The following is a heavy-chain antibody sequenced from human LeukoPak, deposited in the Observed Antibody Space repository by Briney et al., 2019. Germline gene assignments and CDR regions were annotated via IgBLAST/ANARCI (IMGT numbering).Heavy chain of an antibody. D-gene: IGHD6-19*01. CDR2: ISWNSGSI. Sequence: GGSLRLSCAASGFTFDDYAMHWVRQAPGKGLEWVSGISWNSGSIGYADSVKGRFTISRDSAKNSLYLQMNSLRAEDTALYYCAKSLSSGLIYFDYWGQGTLVTVSS. V-gene: IGHV3-9*01. CDR3: AKSLSSGLIYFDY. J-gene: IGHJ4*02. CDR1: GFTFDDYA.